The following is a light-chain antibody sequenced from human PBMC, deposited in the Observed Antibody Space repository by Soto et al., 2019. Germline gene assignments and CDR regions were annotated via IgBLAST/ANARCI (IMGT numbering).Light chain of an antibody. CDR1: QSVSSSY. J-gene: IGKJ1*01. V-gene: IGKV3-20*01. CDR2: GGS. CDR3: QQYAVSTET. Sequence: EIVLTQSPGTLSLSPVERATLSCRASQSVSSSYLSWYQHKSGQAPRLLLYGGSGRARGVPDRFNGSGSGTDFNLIIRRLEPEDFAIYYCQQYAVSTETFGHGTKVDIK.